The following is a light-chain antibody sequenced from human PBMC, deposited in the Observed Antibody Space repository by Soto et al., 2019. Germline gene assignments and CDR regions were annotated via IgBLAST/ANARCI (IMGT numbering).Light chain of an antibody. CDR3: HHYGSSPLT. V-gene: IGKV3-20*01. J-gene: IGKJ5*01. CDR1: QSVSSSY. Sequence: ESVLTQSPGTLSLSPGLRSTLACRASQSVSSSYLAWYQQKNGQAPRIXVFGASSRVLGIPDRFSGSGYGTDFNLTISRLETEDFAVYYCHHYGSSPLTFGQGTRLEIK. CDR2: GAS.